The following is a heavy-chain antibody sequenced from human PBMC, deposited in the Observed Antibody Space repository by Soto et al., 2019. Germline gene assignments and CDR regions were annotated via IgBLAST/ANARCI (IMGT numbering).Heavy chain of an antibody. J-gene: IGHJ3*02. CDR1: GFTFDDYA. Sequence: EVQLVESGGGLVQPGRSLRLSCAASGFTFDDYAMHWVRQAPGKGLEWVSGISWNSGSIGYADSVKGRFTMSRDNAKNTLYLQMNSLRAEDTDLYYCAKDRVSPLGGVVIPLDAFDIWGQGTMVTVSS. V-gene: IGHV3-9*01. D-gene: IGHD3-3*01. CDR2: ISWNSGSI. CDR3: AKDRVSPLGGVVIPLDAFDI.